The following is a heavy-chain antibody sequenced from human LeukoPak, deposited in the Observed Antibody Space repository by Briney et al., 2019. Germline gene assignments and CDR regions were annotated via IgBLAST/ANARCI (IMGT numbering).Heavy chain of an antibody. CDR1: GGTFSSYA. Sequence: GASVTVSCKASGGTFSSYAISWVRQAPGQGLEWMGGIIPIFGTANYAQKFQGRVTITADESTSTAYMELSSLRSEDTAVYYCARMIAPHYYYYGMDVWGQGTTVTVSS. CDR3: ARMIAPHYYYYGMDV. D-gene: IGHD3-22*01. J-gene: IGHJ6*02. CDR2: IIPIFGTA. V-gene: IGHV1-69*13.